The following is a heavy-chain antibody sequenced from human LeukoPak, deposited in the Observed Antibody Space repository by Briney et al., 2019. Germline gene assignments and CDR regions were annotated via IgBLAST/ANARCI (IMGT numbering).Heavy chain of an antibody. CDR1: GYTFTSYG. Sequence: ASVKVSCKASGYTFTSYGISWVRQAPGQGLEWMGWISAYNGNTDYAQKLQGRVTMTTDTSTSTAYMELRSLRSDDTAVYYCARGEGRYHSSGWYWNYWGQGSLVTVSS. V-gene: IGHV1-18*04. D-gene: IGHD6-19*01. CDR3: ARGEGRYHSSGWYWNY. J-gene: IGHJ4*02. CDR2: ISAYNGNT.